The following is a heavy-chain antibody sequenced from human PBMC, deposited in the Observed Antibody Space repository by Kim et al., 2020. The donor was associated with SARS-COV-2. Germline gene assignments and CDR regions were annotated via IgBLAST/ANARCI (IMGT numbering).Heavy chain of an antibody. D-gene: IGHD6-6*01. CDR2: ISYDGSNK. J-gene: IGHJ6*03. Sequence: GGSLRLSCAASGFTFSSYAMHWVRQAPGKGLEWVAVISYDGSNKYYADSVKGRFTISRDNSKNTLYLQMNSLRAEDTAVYYCAGSFDYYYYYYMDVGGKG. V-gene: IGHV3-30-3*01. CDR1: GFTFSSYA. CDR3: AGSFDYYYYYYMDV.